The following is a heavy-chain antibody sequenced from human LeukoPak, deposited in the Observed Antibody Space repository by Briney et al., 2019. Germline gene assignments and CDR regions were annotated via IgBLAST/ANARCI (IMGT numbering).Heavy chain of an antibody. CDR2: INHSGST. V-gene: IGHV4-34*01. J-gene: IGHJ4*02. CDR1: GGPFSGYY. Sequence: PSETLSLTCAVYGGPFSGYYWSWIRQPPGKGLEWIGEINHSGSTNYNSSLKSRVTVSVDTSKNQFSLKISSVTAADTAVYFCARVHGPLDYWGQGILVIVSS. CDR3: ARVHGPLDY. D-gene: IGHD4-17*01.